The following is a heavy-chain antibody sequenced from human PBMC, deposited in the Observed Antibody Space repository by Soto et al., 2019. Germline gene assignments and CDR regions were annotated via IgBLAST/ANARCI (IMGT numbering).Heavy chain of an antibody. CDR3: ARDGGYCSGGSCYSHYSYYYYMDV. CDR2: ISSSSSYI. J-gene: IGHJ6*03. V-gene: IGHV3-21*01. D-gene: IGHD2-15*01. Sequence: EVQLVESGGGLVKPGGSLRLSCAASGFTFSSYSMNWVRQAPGKGLEWVSSISSSSSYIYYADSVKGRFTISRDNAKNSLFLQMNRLVAEDTAVSYCARDGGYCSGGSCYSHYSYYYYMDVWGNGTTVTVS. CDR1: GFTFSSYS.